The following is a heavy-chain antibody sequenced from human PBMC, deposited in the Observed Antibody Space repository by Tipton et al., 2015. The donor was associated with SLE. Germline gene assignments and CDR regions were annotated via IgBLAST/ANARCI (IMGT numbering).Heavy chain of an antibody. V-gene: IGHV3-30*02. J-gene: IGHJ3*02. CDR2: IYYDGSNT. CDR3: AKDLYSGNYYDAFDI. CDR1: GFSFSNYG. D-gene: IGHD1-26*01. Sequence: SLRLSCAASGFSFSNYGMHWVRQAAGKGLEWVAFIYYDGSNTYYADSVKGRFTISRDNSKNTLYLQLNRLRAEETAVYFCAKDLYSGNYYDAFDIWDQGTMVTVSS.